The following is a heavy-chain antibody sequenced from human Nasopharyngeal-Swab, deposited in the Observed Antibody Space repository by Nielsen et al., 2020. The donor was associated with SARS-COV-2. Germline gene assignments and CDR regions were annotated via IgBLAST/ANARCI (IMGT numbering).Heavy chain of an antibody. V-gene: IGHV2-5*02. D-gene: IGHD5-18*01. Sequence: SGPTLVKPTETLTLTCTFSGFTLTSTGEGVGWIRQPPGKALEWLGIIYCADDEFYSPSLKNRASISKDTPKKQVVLAMTNVDPVDTATYYCAHRRGGYNSGYYFDYWGQGILVTVSS. CDR1: GFTLTSTGEG. J-gene: IGHJ4*02. CDR2: IYCADDE. CDR3: AHRRGGYNSGYYFDY.